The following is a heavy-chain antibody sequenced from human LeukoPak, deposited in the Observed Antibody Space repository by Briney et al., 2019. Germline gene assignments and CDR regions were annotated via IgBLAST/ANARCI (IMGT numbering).Heavy chain of an antibody. V-gene: IGHV5-51*01. Sequence: GESLKISCKGSGYSFSSYWIGWVRQMPGKGLEWMGIIYPGDSDTRYSPSFQGQVTISADKSINTAYLQWSSLKASDTAMYYCARQGGLYYYGSGSYYRPFDYWGQGTLVTVSS. CDR1: GYSFSSYW. CDR3: ARQGGLYYYGSGSYYRPFDY. CDR2: IYPGDSDT. D-gene: IGHD3-10*01. J-gene: IGHJ4*02.